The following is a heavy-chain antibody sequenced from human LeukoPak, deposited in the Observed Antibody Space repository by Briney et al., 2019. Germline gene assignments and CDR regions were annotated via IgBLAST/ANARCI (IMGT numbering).Heavy chain of an antibody. CDR2: ISGSGGST. CDR1: GFTFSSYA. J-gene: IGHJ6*02. CDR3: AKDGTIFGVVIASYYYYGMDV. Sequence: PGGSLRPSCAASGFTFSSYAMSWVRQAPGKGLEWVSAISGSGGSTYYADSVKGRFTISRDNSKNTLYLQMNSLRAEDTAVYYCAKDGTIFGVVIASYYYYGMDVWGQGTTVTVSS. V-gene: IGHV3-23*01. D-gene: IGHD3-3*01.